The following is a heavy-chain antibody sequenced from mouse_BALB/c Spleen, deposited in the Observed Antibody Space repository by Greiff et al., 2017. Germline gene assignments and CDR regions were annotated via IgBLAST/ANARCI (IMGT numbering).Heavy chain of an antibody. Sequence: SCKASGYTFTSYWMNWVKQRPEQGLEWIGRIDPYDSETHYNQKFKDKAILTVDKSSSTAYMQLSSLTSEDSAVYYCARSRNDGGGYAMDYWGQGTSVTVSS. J-gene: IGHJ4*01. D-gene: IGHD2-14*01. CDR1: GYTFTSYW. CDR3: ARSRNDGGGYAMDY. V-gene: IGHV1-74*01. CDR2: IDPYDSET.